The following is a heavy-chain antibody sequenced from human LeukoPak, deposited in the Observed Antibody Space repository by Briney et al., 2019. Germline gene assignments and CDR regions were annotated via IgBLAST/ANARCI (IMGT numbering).Heavy chain of an antibody. CDR3: ARGAAHSYGYFSDY. J-gene: IGHJ4*02. V-gene: IGHV3-48*01. CDR1: GFIFSDYS. Sequence: SGGSLRLSCATTGFIFSDYSMSWVRQAPGKGLEWLSFISTSSNTIYYADSVKGRFTVSRDNAKNSPYLQMNSLTGEDTAAYYCARGAAHSYGYFSDYWGQGILVIVSS. CDR2: ISTSSNTI. D-gene: IGHD3-22*01.